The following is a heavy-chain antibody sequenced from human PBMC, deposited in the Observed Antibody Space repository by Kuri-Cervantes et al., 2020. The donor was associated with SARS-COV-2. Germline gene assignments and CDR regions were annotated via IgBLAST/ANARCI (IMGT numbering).Heavy chain of an antibody. CDR1: RLTFSSYS. J-gene: IGHJ5*02. Sequence: GGSLRLSCAASRLTFSSYSMNWVRQAPGKGLGWVSYISSSSSTIYYADSVKGRFTISRDNAKNSLYLQMNSLRAEDTAVDYGAKVDPRFVEWTEGNWFDPWGQGTLVTVSS. V-gene: IGHV3-48*01. CDR2: ISSSSSTI. CDR3: AKVDPRFVEWTEGNWFDP. D-gene: IGHD3-3*01.